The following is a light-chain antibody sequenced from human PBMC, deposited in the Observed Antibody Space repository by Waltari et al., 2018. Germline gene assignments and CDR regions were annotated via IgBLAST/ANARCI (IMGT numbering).Light chain of an antibody. Sequence: DIVMTQSPLSLPVTPGEPASISCRSSQSPLQSNGHNYVEWYRKRPGQSPRVLIFLGSRRVSGVPDRFSGSGSGTDFTLKISRVEAEDVGVYYCMQALQTPVFGQGTKLEIK. CDR1: QSPLQSNGHNY. V-gene: IGKV2-28*01. J-gene: IGKJ2*01. CDR3: MQALQTPV. CDR2: LGS.